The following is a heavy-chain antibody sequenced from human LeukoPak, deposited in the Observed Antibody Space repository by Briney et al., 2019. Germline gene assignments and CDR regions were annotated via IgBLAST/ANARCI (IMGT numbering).Heavy chain of an antibody. J-gene: IGHJ4*02. CDR3: ARGLRGYYDSSGTPGY. V-gene: IGHV4-34*01. CDR2: INHSGST. D-gene: IGHD3-22*01. Sequence: SETLSLTCAVYGGSFSGYYWSWIRQPPGKGLEWIGEINHSGSTNYNPSLKSRVTISVDTPKNQFSLKLSSVTAADTAVYYCARGLRGYYDSSGTPGYWGQGTLVTVSS. CDR1: GGSFSGYY.